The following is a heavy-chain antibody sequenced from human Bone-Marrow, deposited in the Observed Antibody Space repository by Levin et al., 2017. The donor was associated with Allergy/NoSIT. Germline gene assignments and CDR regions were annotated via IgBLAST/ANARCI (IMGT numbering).Heavy chain of an antibody. D-gene: IGHD3-10*01. Sequence: RTSETLSLTCTVSGGSISGYYWSWVRQPPGKGLEWVGHIFYSGSTNYNPSLKSRVTISINTSKNQFSLNLTSVTAADPAFYYCARSVAGEFDYWGQGTLVTVSS. CDR2: IFYSGST. CDR1: GGSISGYY. V-gene: IGHV4-59*01. J-gene: IGHJ4*02. CDR3: ARSVAGEFDY.